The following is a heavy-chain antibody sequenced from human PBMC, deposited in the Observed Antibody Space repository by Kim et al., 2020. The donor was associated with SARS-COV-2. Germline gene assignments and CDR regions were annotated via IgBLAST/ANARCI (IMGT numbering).Heavy chain of an antibody. CDR3: ARDRGYCSSTSCYANNWFDP. CDR2: INPNSGGT. J-gene: IGHJ5*02. Sequence: ASVKVSCKASGYTFTGYYMHWVRQAPGQGLEWMGRINPNSGGTNYAQKFQGRVTMTRDTSISTAYMELCRLRSDDTAVYYCARDRGYCSSTSCYANNWFDPWGQGTLVTVSS. CDR1: GYTFTGYY. V-gene: IGHV1-2*06. D-gene: IGHD2-2*01.